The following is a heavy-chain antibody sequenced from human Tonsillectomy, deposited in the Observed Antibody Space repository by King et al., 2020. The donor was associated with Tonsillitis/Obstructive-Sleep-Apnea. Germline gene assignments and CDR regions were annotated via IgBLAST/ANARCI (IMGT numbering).Heavy chain of an antibody. V-gene: IGHV4-31*03. CDR3: ARDLRYCSSTSCWPYNWFDP. CDR1: GGSISSGGYY. Sequence: VQLQESGPGLVKPSQTLSLTCTVSGGSISSGGYYWSWIRQHPGKGLEWIGYIYYSGSTYYNPSLKSRVTISVDTSKNQFSLKLSSVTAADTAVYYCARDLRYCSSTSCWPYNWFDPWGQGTLVTVSS. J-gene: IGHJ5*02. CDR2: IYYSGST. D-gene: IGHD2-2*01.